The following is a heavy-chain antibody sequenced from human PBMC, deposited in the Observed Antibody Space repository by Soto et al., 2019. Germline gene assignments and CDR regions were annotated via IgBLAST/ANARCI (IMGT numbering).Heavy chain of an antibody. D-gene: IGHD2-2*01. V-gene: IGHV5-10-1*01. CDR2: IDRSDSYT. J-gene: IGHJ6*02. CDR3: ASQDILVVPGGMDV. Sequence: GESLVISCKGSGYSFTSYCISWERQMPGKGLEWMGRIDRSDSYTNYSPSFQGHVTISADKSISTAYLQCSSLKASDTAMYYCASQDILVVPGGMDVWGQGTTVTVSS. CDR1: GYSFTSYC.